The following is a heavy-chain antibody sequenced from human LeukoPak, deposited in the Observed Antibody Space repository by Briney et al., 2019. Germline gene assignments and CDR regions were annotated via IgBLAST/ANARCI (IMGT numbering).Heavy chain of an antibody. CDR2: VYYSGNT. CDR3: ARAVTSSSSWCKWVNWFDP. V-gene: IGHV4-39*07. J-gene: IGHJ5*02. CDR1: GGSISSSSYN. D-gene: IGHD6-13*01. Sequence: PSETLSLTCTVSGGSISSSSYNWGWIRQPPGKGLEWIGSVYYSGNTYYNPSLKSRVTISVDTSKNQFSLKLSSVTAADTAVYYCARAVTSSSSWCKWVNWFDPWGQGTLVTVSS.